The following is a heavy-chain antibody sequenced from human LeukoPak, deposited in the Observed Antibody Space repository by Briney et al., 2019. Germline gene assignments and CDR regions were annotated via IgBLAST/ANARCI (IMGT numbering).Heavy chain of an antibody. CDR1: GFTFISYW. D-gene: IGHD6-13*01. CDR3: ARWGTDSSSWLGAFDI. J-gene: IGHJ3*02. Sequence: GGSLRLSCEASGFTFISYWMSWVRQAPGKGLEWVANIKQDGSEKYYVDSVKGRFTISRDNAKNSLYLQMNSLRAEDTAVYYCARWGTDSSSWLGAFDIWGQETMVTVSS. CDR2: IKQDGSEK. V-gene: IGHV3-7*05.